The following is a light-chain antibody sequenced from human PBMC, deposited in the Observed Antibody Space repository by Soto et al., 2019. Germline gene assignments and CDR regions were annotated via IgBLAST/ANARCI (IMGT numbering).Light chain of an antibody. CDR1: QSVSSY. CDR2: DAS. Sequence: EIVLTQSPVTLSLSPGERATLSCRASQSVSSYLAWYQQKPGQAPRLLIYDASNRATGIPARFSGSGSGTEFTLTISSLEPEDFAVYYCQQRSNWLSITFGQGTRLEIK. CDR3: QQRSNWLSIT. V-gene: IGKV3-11*01. J-gene: IGKJ5*01.